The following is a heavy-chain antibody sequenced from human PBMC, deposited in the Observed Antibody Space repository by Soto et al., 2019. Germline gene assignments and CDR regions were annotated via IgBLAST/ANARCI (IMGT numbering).Heavy chain of an antibody. Sequence: EVVLVESGGGLVQPGGSLRLSCVASGFTFRSHWMSWVRQAPGKGLEWVANIKEDGSDKYYVDSVKGRFTISRDNDKNSLYLQMNSLRVEDTAVYYCASERGSGLPDDNWFDSWGQGTLVTVSS. CDR2: IKEDGSDK. V-gene: IGHV3-7*01. CDR1: GFTFRSHW. CDR3: ASERGSGLPDDNWFDS. J-gene: IGHJ5*01. D-gene: IGHD3-10*01.